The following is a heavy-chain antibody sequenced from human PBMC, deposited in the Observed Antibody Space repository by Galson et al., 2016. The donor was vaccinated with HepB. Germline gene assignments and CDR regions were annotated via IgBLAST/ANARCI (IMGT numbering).Heavy chain of an antibody. D-gene: IGHD2/OR15-2a*01. Sequence: PALVKPTQTLTLTCTFSGFSLSTSGMSVNWIRQPPGKALEWLARIDWDNDKYYSKSLKTRLTISKDTSKNQVVLRITKTDPADTATHFFARLIESYYPDHWGQGSRVTVSS. CDR1: GFSLSTSGMS. CDR2: IDWDNDK. V-gene: IGHV2-70*11. CDR3: ARLIESYYPDH. J-gene: IGHJ5*02.